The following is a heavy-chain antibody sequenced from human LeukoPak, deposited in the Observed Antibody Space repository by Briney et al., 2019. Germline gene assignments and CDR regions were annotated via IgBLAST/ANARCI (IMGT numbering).Heavy chain of an antibody. CDR1: GFTFSSYA. Sequence: GGSLRLSCAASGFTFSSYAMSWVRQAPGKGLEWVSAISGSGGSTYYADSVKGRFTISRDNSKNTLYLQMNSLRAEDTAVYYCAKDLTMVRGVIILHDAFDIWGQGTMVTVSS. CDR2: ISGSGGST. CDR3: AKDLTMVRGVIILHDAFDI. J-gene: IGHJ3*02. V-gene: IGHV3-23*01. D-gene: IGHD3-10*01.